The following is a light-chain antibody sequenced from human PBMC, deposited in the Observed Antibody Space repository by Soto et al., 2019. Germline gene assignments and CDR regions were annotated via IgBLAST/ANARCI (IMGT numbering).Light chain of an antibody. V-gene: IGLV2-14*01. Sequence: HSALTQPASVSGSPGQSITISCTGTSSDVGGYNYVSWYQQHPGKAPKLMIYDVSNRPSGVSNRFSGSKSGNTASLTISGLQAEDEADYYCSSYTSSSTPLVFGTGTKVTVL. CDR1: SSDVGGYNY. CDR2: DVS. CDR3: SSYTSSSTPLV. J-gene: IGLJ1*01.